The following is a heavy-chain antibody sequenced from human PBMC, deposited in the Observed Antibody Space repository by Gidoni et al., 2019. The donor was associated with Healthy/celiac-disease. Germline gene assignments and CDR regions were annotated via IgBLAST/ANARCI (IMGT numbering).Heavy chain of an antibody. CDR3: ARGREMATKNAFDI. CDR2: INHSEST. D-gene: IGHD5-12*01. Sequence: QVQLQQWGAGLLKPSETLSLTCAVYGGSFSGYYWSWIRQPPGKGLEWIGEINHSESTNYNPSLKSRVTISVDTSKNQFSLKLSSVTAADTAVYYCARGREMATKNAFDIWGQGTMVTVSS. V-gene: IGHV4-34*01. CDR1: GGSFSGYY. J-gene: IGHJ3*02.